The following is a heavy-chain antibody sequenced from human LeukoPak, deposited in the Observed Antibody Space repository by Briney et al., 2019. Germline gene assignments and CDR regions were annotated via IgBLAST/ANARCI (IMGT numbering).Heavy chain of an antibody. J-gene: IGHJ4*02. CDR1: GFTFKDAW. V-gene: IGHV3-21*01. CDR2: ISSSSSYI. Sequence: GGSLRLSCAASGFTFKDAWMNWVRQAPGKGLEWVSSISSSSSYIYYADSVKGRFTISRDNAKNSLYLQMNSLRAEDTAVYYCARDNRATVVTPRSLDYWGQGTLVTVSS. CDR3: ARDNRATVVTPRSLDY. D-gene: IGHD4-23*01.